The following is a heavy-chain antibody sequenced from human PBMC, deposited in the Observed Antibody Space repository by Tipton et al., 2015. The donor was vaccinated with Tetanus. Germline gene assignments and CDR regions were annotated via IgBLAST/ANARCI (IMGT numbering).Heavy chain of an antibody. CDR3: AGDQARGARGWNFFDY. CDR1: GGSVSSGGYY. Sequence: TLSLTCTVSGGSVSSGGYYWRWIRQHPGRGLEWIGDIYSSGSTYYSPSLKSRLTISIDTSKNQFSLKLNSVTDADTAVYYCAGDQARGARGWNFFDYWGQGSVVTVSS. CDR2: IYSSGST. J-gene: IGHJ4*02. D-gene: IGHD1-26*01. V-gene: IGHV4-31*03.